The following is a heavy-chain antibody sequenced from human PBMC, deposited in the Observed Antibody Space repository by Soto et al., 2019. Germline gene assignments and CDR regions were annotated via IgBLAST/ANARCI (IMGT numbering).Heavy chain of an antibody. CDR2: IKQDGSEK. CDR1: GFTFSSYW. V-gene: IGHV3-7*01. Sequence: GGSLRLSCAASGFTFSSYWMRWVRQAPGKGLEWVANIKQDGSEKYYVYSVKGRFTISRDNAKNSLSLQMNSLRAEDTAVYYCSRVPMVRGVIIYYFDYWGQGTLVTVSS. CDR3: SRVPMVRGVIIYYFDY. J-gene: IGHJ4*02. D-gene: IGHD3-10*01.